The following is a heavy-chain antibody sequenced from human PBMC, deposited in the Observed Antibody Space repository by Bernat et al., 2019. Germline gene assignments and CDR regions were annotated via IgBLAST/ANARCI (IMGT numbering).Heavy chain of an antibody. J-gene: IGHJ4*01. Sequence: QVHLVESGGGVVQPGRSLRLSCAASGFTFSYHGMHWVRQVPGKGLEWVALIWFDGSKIYYRDSVKGRFTISRDNSKNTLYLQMSSLRAEDTAVYYCARMRQVEKNNYLDSWGQGTLVTVAS. CDR1: GFTFSYHG. CDR3: ARMRQVEKNNYLDS. V-gene: IGHV3-33*01. D-gene: IGHD2-15*01. CDR2: IWFDGSKI.